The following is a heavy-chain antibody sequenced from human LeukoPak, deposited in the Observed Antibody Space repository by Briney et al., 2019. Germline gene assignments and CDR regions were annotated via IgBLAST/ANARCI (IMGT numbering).Heavy chain of an antibody. V-gene: IGHV5-51*01. CDR3: ARQYSSGWYGYYYYYMDV. Sequence: GESLKISCKGSGYSFTSYWIGWVRQMPGKGLEWMGIIYPGDSDTRYSPSFQGQVTISADKSISTAYLQWSSLKASDTAMYYCARQYSSGWYGYYYYYMDVWGKGTTVTVSS. CDR2: IYPGDSDT. D-gene: IGHD6-19*01. J-gene: IGHJ6*03. CDR1: GYSFTSYW.